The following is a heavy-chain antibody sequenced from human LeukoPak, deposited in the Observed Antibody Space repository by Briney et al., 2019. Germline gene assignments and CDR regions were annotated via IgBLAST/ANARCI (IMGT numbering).Heavy chain of an antibody. J-gene: IGHJ3*02. V-gene: IGHV1-2*02. CDR2: INPNSGGT. CDR1: GYTFTGYY. D-gene: IGHD6-6*01. CDR3: ARGSRSIAARRSAAFDI. Sequence: ASVKVSCKASGYTFTGYYMHWVRQAPGQGLEWMGWINPNSGGTNYAQKFQGRVTMTRDTSISTAYMELSRLRSDDTAVYYCARGSRSIAARRSAAFDIWGQGTMVTVSS.